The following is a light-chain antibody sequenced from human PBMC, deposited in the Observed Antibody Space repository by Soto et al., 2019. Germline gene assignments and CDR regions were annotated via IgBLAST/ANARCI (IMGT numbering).Light chain of an antibody. CDR3: QQYGNSGVT. CDR1: QDISSF. Sequence: IQLTPSPSSLSASIGDSVTITCRASQDISSFLAWYQQKPGKAPKLLIYAASTSHTGVPSRFSGRGSGTDFTLTISRLEPEDFAVYYCQQYGNSGVTFGPGTKVAI. J-gene: IGKJ3*01. V-gene: IGKV1-9*01. CDR2: AAS.